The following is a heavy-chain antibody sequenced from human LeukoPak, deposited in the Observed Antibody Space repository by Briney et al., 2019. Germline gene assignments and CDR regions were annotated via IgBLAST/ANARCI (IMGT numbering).Heavy chain of an antibody. CDR1: GFTFSTYA. CDR3: ARGYRRSDY. J-gene: IGHJ4*02. D-gene: IGHD5-18*01. Sequence: GGSLRLSCAASGFTFSTYAMSWVRQAPGKGLEWVLAISASGGSTYYADSVKGRFTTSRDNSKNTLYLEMNSLRAEDTAVYYCARGYRRSDYWGQGTLVTVSS. CDR2: ISASGGST. V-gene: IGHV3-23*01.